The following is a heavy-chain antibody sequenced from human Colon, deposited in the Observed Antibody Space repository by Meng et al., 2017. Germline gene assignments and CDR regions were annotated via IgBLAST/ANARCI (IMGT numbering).Heavy chain of an antibody. CDR3: ARGIAVADNWFDP. CDR2: ISYSGST. Sequence: QGQLQGSGPGLVKPSETLSLTCTVSGGSISSYYWSWIRQPPGKGLEWIGYISYSGSTNYNPSLKSRVTISVDTSKNRFSLRLSPVTAADTAVYYCARGIAVADNWFDPWGQGTLVTVSS. D-gene: IGHD6-19*01. V-gene: IGHV4-59*01. J-gene: IGHJ5*02. CDR1: GGSISSYY.